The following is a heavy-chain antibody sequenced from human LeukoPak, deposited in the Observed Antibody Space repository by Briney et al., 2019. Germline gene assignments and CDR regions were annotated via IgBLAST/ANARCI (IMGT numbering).Heavy chain of an antibody. CDR3: ARDLGFDY. V-gene: IGHV3-48*04. Sequence: GGSLRLSCAASGFTFSSYSMSWVRQAPGKGLEWVSYISSSSSTIYYADSVKGRFTISRDNAKNSLYLQMNSLRAEDTAVYYCARDLGFDYWGQGTLVTVSS. J-gene: IGHJ4*02. CDR2: ISSSSSTI. D-gene: IGHD7-27*01. CDR1: GFTFSSYS.